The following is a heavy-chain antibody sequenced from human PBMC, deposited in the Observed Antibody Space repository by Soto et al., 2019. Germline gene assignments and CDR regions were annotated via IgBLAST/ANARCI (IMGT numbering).Heavy chain of an antibody. Sequence: QITLKESGPTLVKPTQTLTLTCTFSGFSLTTSGVGVGWIRQPPGKALEWLALIYWDDDKRYSPSLKSRLTNPKATSKKQVVLTITNIDPADPATYFFAKRTATVAWVVGPWGQGTLVTVSS. D-gene: IGHD4-17*01. CDR1: GFSLTTSGVG. J-gene: IGHJ5*02. CDR2: IYWDDDK. V-gene: IGHV2-5*02. CDR3: AKRTATVAWVVGP.